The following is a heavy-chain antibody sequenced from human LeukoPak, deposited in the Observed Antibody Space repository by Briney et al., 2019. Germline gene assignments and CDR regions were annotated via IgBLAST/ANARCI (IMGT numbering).Heavy chain of an antibody. Sequence: ASVKVSCKASGGTFSSYAISWVRQAPGQGLEWMGRINPNSGDTDYAQKFQGRIIMSRDTSISTLYMDLSRLRSDDTAVYYCARVGGSGAYYAFDYWGQGSLVTVSS. CDR1: GGTFSSYA. J-gene: IGHJ4*02. D-gene: IGHD3-16*01. CDR2: INPNSGDT. V-gene: IGHV1-2*06. CDR3: ARVGGSGAYYAFDY.